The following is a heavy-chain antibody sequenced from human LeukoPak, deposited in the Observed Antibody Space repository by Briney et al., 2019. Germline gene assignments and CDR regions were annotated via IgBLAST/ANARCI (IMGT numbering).Heavy chain of an antibody. CDR2: IYYSGST. V-gene: IGHV4-59*13. CDR1: GGSISSYY. J-gene: IGHJ4*02. D-gene: IGHD3-22*01. Sequence: KPSETLSLTCTVSGGSISSYYWNWIRKPPGKGLEWIGFIYYSGSTNYNPSPKSRVTISVDTSKNQFSLKLSSVTAADAAVYYCARGADSSGYYSIFYFDYWGQGTLVTVSS. CDR3: ARGADSSGYYSIFYFDY.